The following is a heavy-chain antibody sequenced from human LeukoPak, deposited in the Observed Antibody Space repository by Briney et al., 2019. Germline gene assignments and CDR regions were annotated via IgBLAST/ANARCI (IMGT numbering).Heavy chain of an antibody. CDR2: ISSSSYI. J-gene: IGHJ4*02. V-gene: IGHV3-21*01. CDR1: GFTFSSYS. CDR3: AREGGSRFFDY. Sequence: PGGSLRLSCAASGFTFSSYSMNWVRQAPGKGLEWVSSISSSSYIYYADSVKGRFTISRDNAKNSLYLQMNSLRAEDTAVYYCAREGGSRFFDYWGQGTLVTVSS. D-gene: IGHD3-10*01.